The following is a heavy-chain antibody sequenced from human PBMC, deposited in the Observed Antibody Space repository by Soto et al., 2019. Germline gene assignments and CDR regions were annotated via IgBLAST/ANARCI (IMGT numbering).Heavy chain of an antibody. CDR3: AKDRAYYYDSSGYPRH. CDR2: ISYDGSNK. CDR1: GFTFSSYG. Sequence: GGSLRLSCAASGFTFSSYGMHWVRQAPGKGLEWVAVISYDGSNKYYADSVKGRFTISRDNSKNTLYLQMNSLRAEGTAVYYCAKDRAYYYDSSGYPRHWGQGTLVTVSS. D-gene: IGHD3-22*01. J-gene: IGHJ1*01. V-gene: IGHV3-30*18.